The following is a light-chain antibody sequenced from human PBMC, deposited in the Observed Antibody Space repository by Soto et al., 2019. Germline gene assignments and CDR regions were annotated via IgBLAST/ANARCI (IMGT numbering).Light chain of an antibody. V-gene: IGKV1-39*01. J-gene: IGKJ1*01. CDR3: QQSYSTPWT. Sequence: DIQMTQSPSSLSASVGDRVTITCRASQSIRRYLNWYQQKPGKAPKLLIYDASSLQSGVPSRFSGSGSGTDFTLTISSLQPEDFAPYYCQQSYSTPWTFGQGTKVEIK. CDR1: QSIRRY. CDR2: DAS.